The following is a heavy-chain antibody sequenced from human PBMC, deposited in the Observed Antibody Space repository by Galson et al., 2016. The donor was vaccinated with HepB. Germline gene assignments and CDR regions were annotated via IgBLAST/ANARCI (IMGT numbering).Heavy chain of an antibody. Sequence: ETLSLTCTVSGGSITSYYWSWIRQPPGKGLEWIGSIHYSGTTNYNPSLESRVTISVDTSNNQFSLRLSSVTAADTAIYSCARVSIEYYYYAMEVWGQGTTVTVSS. CDR1: GGSITSYY. CDR2: IHYSGTT. V-gene: IGHV4-59*01. D-gene: IGHD6-6*01. J-gene: IGHJ6*02. CDR3: ARVSIEYYYYAMEV.